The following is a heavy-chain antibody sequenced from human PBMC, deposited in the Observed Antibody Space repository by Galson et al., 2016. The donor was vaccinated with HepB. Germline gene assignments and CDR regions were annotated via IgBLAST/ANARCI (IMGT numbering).Heavy chain of an antibody. CDR1: GCIFSSYG. CDR3: ARGAGAGY. V-gene: IGHV3-33*01. Sequence: LRRSCAAAGCIFSSYGMHWVRQAPGKGLEWVAVIWFDGSDKYYADSVKGRFTISRDNSKNTVYLQMSNLRAEDTAVYYCARGAGAGYWGQGTLVTVSS. CDR2: IWFDGSDK. D-gene: IGHD3-10*01. J-gene: IGHJ4*02.